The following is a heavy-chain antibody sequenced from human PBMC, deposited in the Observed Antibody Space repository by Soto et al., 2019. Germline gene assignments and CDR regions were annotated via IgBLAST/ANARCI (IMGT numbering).Heavy chain of an antibody. J-gene: IGHJ3*02. D-gene: IGHD4-17*01. Sequence: ASVKVSCKASGYSFTDYYMHWIRQAPGQGLEWMGWIAPHRDGTEFAQKFQGRITLTGDASTSTAYMELKGLTSADTAVYFCARGPYGDNAFDIWGQGTVVTVSS. CDR2: IAPHRDGT. CDR1: GYSFTDYY. V-gene: IGHV1-2*02. CDR3: ARGPYGDNAFDI.